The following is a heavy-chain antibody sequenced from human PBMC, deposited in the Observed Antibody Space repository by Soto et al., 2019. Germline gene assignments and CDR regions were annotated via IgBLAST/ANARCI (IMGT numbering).Heavy chain of an antibody. CDR2: ISSSSSYI. Sequence: EVQLVESGGGLVKPGGSLRLSCAASGFTFSSYSMNWVRQAPGKGLEWVSSISSSSSYIYYADSVKGRFTISRDNAKNSLYLQMNRLRAEDTAVYYCARDIRGVRYYFDYWGQGTLVTVSS. CDR1: GFTFSSYS. D-gene: IGHD3-10*01. J-gene: IGHJ4*02. CDR3: ARDIRGVRYYFDY. V-gene: IGHV3-21*01.